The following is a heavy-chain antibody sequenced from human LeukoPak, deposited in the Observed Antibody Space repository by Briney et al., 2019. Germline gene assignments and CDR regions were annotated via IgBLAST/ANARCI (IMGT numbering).Heavy chain of an antibody. V-gene: IGHV3-30-3*01. CDR2: ISYDGSNK. CDR1: GFTFSSYA. CDR3: ASTSAPGYYYYYMDV. Sequence: PGRSLRLSYAASGFTFSSYAMHWVRQAPGKGLEWVAVISYDGSNKYYADSVKGRFTISRDNSKSTLYLQMNSLRAEDTAVYYCASTSAPGYYYYYMDVWGKGTTVTVSS. D-gene: IGHD2/OR15-2a*01. J-gene: IGHJ6*03.